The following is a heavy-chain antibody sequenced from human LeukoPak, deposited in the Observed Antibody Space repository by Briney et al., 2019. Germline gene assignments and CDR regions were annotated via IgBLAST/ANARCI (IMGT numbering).Heavy chain of an antibody. CDR2: ISSSSSYI. Sequence: GGSLRLSCAASGFTFSSYSMNWVRQAPGKGLEWVSSISSSSSYIYYADSVKGQFTISRDNAKNSLYLQMNSLRAEDTAVYYCARDALSSSSWYDYWGQGTLVTVSS. CDR3: ARDALSSSSWYDY. V-gene: IGHV3-21*01. CDR1: GFTFSSYS. J-gene: IGHJ4*02. D-gene: IGHD6-13*01.